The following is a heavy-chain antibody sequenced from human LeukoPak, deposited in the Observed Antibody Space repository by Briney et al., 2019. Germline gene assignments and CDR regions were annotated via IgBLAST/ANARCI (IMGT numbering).Heavy chain of an antibody. D-gene: IGHD5/OR15-5a*01. CDR3: ARQMTSTRLFDS. CDR1: GFIFSDHS. Sequence: GGSLRLSCVASGFIFSDHSFHWVRQSPDKGLEWVALIGSDGTKKYYADSVQGRFTVSRENSKNTLFLQMNAVRADDTAVYFCARQMTSTRLFDSWGQGTLVTVSS. J-gene: IGHJ4*02. V-gene: IGHV3-30*04. CDR2: IGSDGTKK.